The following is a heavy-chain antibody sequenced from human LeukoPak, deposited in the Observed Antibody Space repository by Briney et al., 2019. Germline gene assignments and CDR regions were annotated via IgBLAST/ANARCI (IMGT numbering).Heavy chain of an antibody. J-gene: IGHJ4*02. D-gene: IGHD3-10*01. CDR2: INPNSGGT. Sequence: VASVKVSCKASGYTFTGYYMHWVRQAPGQGLEWMGWINPNSGGTNYAQKFQGRVTMTRDTSISTAYMELSRLRSDDTAVYYCARDNPGSGSYVRGRPPNFDYWGQGTLVTVSS. CDR1: GYTFTGYY. CDR3: ARDNPGSGSYVRGRPPNFDY. V-gene: IGHV1-2*02.